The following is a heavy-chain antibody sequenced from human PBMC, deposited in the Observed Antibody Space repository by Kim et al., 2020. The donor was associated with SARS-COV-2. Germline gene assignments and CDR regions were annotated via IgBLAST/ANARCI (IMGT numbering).Heavy chain of an antibody. CDR2: IRSKAYGGTT. J-gene: IGHJ6*02. V-gene: IGHV3-49*03. CDR3: TRDLRLVFNWNYVYYGMGV. CDR1: GFTFGDYA. D-gene: IGHD1-20*01. Sequence: GGSLRLSCTASGFTFGDYAMSWFRQAPGKGLEWVGFIRSKAYGGTTEYAASVKGRFTISRDDSKSIAYLQMNSLKTEDTAVYYCTRDLRLVFNWNYVYYGMGVWGQGTTVTVSS.